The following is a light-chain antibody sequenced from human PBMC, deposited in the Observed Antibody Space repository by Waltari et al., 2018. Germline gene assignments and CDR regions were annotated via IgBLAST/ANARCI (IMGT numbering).Light chain of an antibody. Sequence: QSALTQPASVSGSPGQSITISCTGTSSDIGDYNHVPWYQHHPGRAPKVVFYVVSNRPSGVSNRFSGSKSGNTASLTISGLQPEDEADYYCSSYTSSSTFVIFGGGTKLTVL. V-gene: IGLV2-14*03. CDR3: SSYTSSSTFVI. J-gene: IGLJ2*01. CDR2: VVS. CDR1: SSDIGDYNH.